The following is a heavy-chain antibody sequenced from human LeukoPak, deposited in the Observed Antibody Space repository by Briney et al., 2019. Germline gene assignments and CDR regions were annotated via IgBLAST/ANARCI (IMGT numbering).Heavy chain of an antibody. J-gene: IGHJ5*02. V-gene: IGHV4-59*12. CDR2: IYYSGST. CDR1: GGSISSYY. CDR3: ARDLERRPS. D-gene: IGHD1-1*01. Sequence: PSETLSLTCTVSGGSISSYYWSWIRQPPGKGLEWIGYIYYSGSTNYNPSLKSRVTISVDTSKNQFSLKLSSVTAADTAVYYCARDLERRPSWGQGTLVTVSS.